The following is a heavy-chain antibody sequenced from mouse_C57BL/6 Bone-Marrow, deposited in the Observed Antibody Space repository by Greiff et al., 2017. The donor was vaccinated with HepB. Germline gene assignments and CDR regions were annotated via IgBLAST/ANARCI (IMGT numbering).Heavy chain of an antibody. CDR1: GFTFSSYA. V-gene: IGHV5-9-1*02. D-gene: IGHD2-4*01. CDR2: ISSGGDYI. Sequence: EVKLMESGGGLVQPGGSMKLSCVASGFTFSSYAMSWVRQTPEKRLEWVAYISSGGDYIYYADTVKGRFTISRDNARNTLYLQMSSLKSEDTAMYYCTRVSYYDYDNWYFDVWGTGTTVTVSS. J-gene: IGHJ1*03. CDR3: TRVSYYDYDNWYFDV.